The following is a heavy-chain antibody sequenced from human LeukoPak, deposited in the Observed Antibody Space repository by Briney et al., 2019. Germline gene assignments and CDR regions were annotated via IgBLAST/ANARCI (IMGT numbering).Heavy chain of an antibody. J-gene: IGHJ3*02. Sequence: PGGSLRLSCTASGFTFSNYPINFVRQAPGKGLDWVSAFSGSGTTIYYADAVRGRFTISRDNSKNTVYLQMNSLRAEDTALYYCVTKLYVSHHTHAFDIWGQGTMVTVSP. D-gene: IGHD3-16*01. CDR2: FSGSGTTI. CDR1: GFTFSNYP. CDR3: VTKLYVSHHTHAFDI. V-gene: IGHV3-23*01.